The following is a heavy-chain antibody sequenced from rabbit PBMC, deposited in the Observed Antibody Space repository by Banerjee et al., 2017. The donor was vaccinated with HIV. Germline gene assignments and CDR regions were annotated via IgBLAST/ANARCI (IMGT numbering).Heavy chain of an antibody. CDR2: IYAGSSGNT. CDR1: GFSFSSSYW. J-gene: IGHJ4*01. D-gene: IGHD4-2*01. CDR3: ARGPHVGTNWGSYFKL. V-gene: IGHV1S45*01. Sequence: QEQLEESGGDLVKPEGSLTLTCTASGFSFSSSYWICWVRQAPGKGLEWIACIYAGSSGNTYYASWAKGRFTISKTSSTTVTLQMTSLTAADTATYFCARGPHVGTNWGSYFKLWGPGTLVTVS.